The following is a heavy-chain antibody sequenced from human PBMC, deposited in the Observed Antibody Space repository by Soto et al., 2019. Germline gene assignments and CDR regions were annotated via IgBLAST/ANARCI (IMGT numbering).Heavy chain of an antibody. Sequence: GGSLRLSCAASGFTFDDYGMHWVRQAPGKGLEWVSGISWNSGSIGYADSVKGRFTISRDNAKNSLYLQMNSLRAEDTALYYCAKDFEYSSSSGTVDYWGQGTPVTVSS. J-gene: IGHJ4*02. D-gene: IGHD6-6*01. CDR3: AKDFEYSSSSGTVDY. V-gene: IGHV3-9*01. CDR2: ISWNSGSI. CDR1: GFTFDDYG.